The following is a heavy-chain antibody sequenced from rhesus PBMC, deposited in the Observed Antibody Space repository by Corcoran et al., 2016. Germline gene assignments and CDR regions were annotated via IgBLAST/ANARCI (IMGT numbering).Heavy chain of an antibody. Sequence: EVQLVESGGGLVQPGGSLRLSCAASGFTFSSYGMSWVRQAPGKGLEWVSYIRNEGGSTYYADSVKGRFTISGDNSKNTLSLQMNSLRAEDTAVYYCAKDTGIQLQLDYWGQGVLVTVSS. CDR2: IRNEGGST. CDR1: GFTFSSYG. CDR3: AKDTGIQLQLDY. J-gene: IGHJ4*01. D-gene: IGHD5-12*01. V-gene: IGHV3S5*01.